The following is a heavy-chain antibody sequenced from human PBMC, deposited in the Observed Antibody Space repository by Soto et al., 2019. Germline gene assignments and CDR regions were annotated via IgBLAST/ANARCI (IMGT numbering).Heavy chain of an antibody. CDR3: AKRATGTYFDY. D-gene: IGHD1-1*01. V-gene: IGHV3-48*01. CDR2: ISSSSSTI. CDR1: GFTFSTYS. Sequence: GGSLRLSCAASGFTFSTYSMNWVRQAPGKGLEWVSYISSSSSTIFYTDSVKGRFTVSRDNAKNSLYLQMNSLRAEDAAVYYCAKRATGTYFDYWGQGT. J-gene: IGHJ4*02.